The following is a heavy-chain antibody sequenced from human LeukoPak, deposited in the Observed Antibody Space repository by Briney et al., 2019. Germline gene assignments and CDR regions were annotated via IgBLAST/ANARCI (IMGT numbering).Heavy chain of an antibody. CDR2: IYPGDSDT. D-gene: IGHD6-19*01. CDR1: GYSFTSYW. J-gene: IGHJ4*02. V-gene: IGHV5-51*01. CDR3: ARQGASGWYHPYFDY. Sequence: GEPLKISCKGSGYSFTSYWIGWVRQMPGKGLEWMGIIYPGDSDTRYSPSFQGQVTISADKSISTAYLQWSSLKASDTAMYYCARQGASGWYHPYFDYWGQGTLVTVSS.